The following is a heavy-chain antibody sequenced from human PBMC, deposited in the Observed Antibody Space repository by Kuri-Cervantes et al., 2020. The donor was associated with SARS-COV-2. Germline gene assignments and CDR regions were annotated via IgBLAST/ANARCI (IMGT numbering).Heavy chain of an antibody. D-gene: IGHD4-17*01. Sequence: ASVKVSCKVSGYTLTELSMHWVRQAPGQGLEWRGWMNPNSGNTGYAQKFQGRVTMTRNTSISTAYMELSSLRSEDTAVYYCARVSFTVTTGGGGIDYWGQGTLVTVSS. V-gene: IGHV1-8*01. CDR2: MNPNSGNT. CDR3: ARVSFTVTTGGGGIDY. J-gene: IGHJ4*02. CDR1: GYTLTELS.